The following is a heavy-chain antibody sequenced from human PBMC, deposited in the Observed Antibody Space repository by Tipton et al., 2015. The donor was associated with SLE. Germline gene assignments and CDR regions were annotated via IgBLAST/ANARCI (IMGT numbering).Heavy chain of an antibody. Sequence: TLSLTCTVSDGSISSYYWSWIRQPPGKGLEWIGSMYYSGNTYYNPSLKSRVTISVDTSKNQLSLKLTSVTAADTAVYYCGRFRSSWSYFDYWGQGTLVTVSS. V-gene: IGHV4-59*12. CDR3: GRFRSSWSYFDY. J-gene: IGHJ4*02. CDR2: MYYSGNT. D-gene: IGHD6-13*01. CDR1: DGSISSYY.